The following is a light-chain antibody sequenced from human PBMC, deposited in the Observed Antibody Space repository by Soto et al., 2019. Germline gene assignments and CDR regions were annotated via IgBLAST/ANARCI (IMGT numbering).Light chain of an antibody. Sequence: EIVMTQSPATLSVSPGETATLSCRASQSVAGNLAWYQQKPGQPPRLLIYGVSTRATGVPARFSGSGSETDFSLTISSLQIEDFALYYCQQSINWPPLTFGGGTKVDIK. J-gene: IGKJ4*01. CDR2: GVS. V-gene: IGKV3-15*01. CDR3: QQSINWPPLT. CDR1: QSVAGN.